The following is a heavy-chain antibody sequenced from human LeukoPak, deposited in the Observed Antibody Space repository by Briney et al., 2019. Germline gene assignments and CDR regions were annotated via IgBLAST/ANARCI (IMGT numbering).Heavy chain of an antibody. J-gene: IGHJ6*02. CDR3: ARDWSSKYPYYYGMDV. Sequence: GGSLRLSCAASGFIFSNYAMHWVRQAPGKGLEWVAAISYDGSNEYYADSVKGRFTISRDNSKNTLYLQMNSLTAEDTAVYYCARDWSSKYPYYYGMDVWGQGTTVTVSS. CDR2: ISYDGSNE. V-gene: IGHV3-30-3*01. D-gene: IGHD4-11*01. CDR1: GFIFSNYA.